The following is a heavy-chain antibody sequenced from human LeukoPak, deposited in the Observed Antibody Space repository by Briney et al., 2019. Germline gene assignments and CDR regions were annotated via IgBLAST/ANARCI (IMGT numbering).Heavy chain of an antibody. CDR3: AKGWSGSSHNWFVL. J-gene: IGHJ5*02. V-gene: IGHV3-21*04. CDR1: GFTFSRNW. Sequence: GGSLRLSCVASGFTFSRNWMSWVRQAPGKGPEWVSSISTSSTYIYYADSVKGRFTISRDNSKNTLYLQMSSLRAEDTALYYCAKGWSGSSHNWFVLWREGPLVTVSS. CDR2: ISTSSTYI. D-gene: IGHD3-10*01.